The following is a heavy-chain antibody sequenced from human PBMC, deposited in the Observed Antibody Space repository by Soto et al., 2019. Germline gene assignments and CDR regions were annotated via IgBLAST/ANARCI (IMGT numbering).Heavy chain of an antibody. CDR1: GGSIISYY. CDR2: IYYSGST. J-gene: IGHJ4*02. Sequence: SETLSLTCTVSGGSIISYYWSWIRQPPGKGLEWIGYIYYSGSTNYNPSLKSRVTISVDTSKNQFSLKLSSVTAADTAVYYCARGLRFLEEAYWGQGTLVTVSS. V-gene: IGHV4-59*01. CDR3: ARGLRFLEEAY. D-gene: IGHD3-3*01.